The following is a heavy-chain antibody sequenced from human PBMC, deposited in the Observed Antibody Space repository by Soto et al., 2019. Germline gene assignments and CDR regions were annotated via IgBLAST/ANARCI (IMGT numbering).Heavy chain of an antibody. D-gene: IGHD6-19*01. V-gene: IGHV4-30-4*01. CDR3: ARGPPYSSGFGGFGY. CDR2: IYYSGST. CDR1: GGSISSGDAY. J-gene: IGHJ4*02. Sequence: QVQLQESGPGLVKPSQTLSLTCTVSGGSISSGDAYWSWIRQPPGKGLEWIGYIYYSGSTYYNPSLKGRVTISVDTSMNQFSLKLSSVTAADKAVYYCARGPPYSSGFGGFGYWGQGTLATVSS.